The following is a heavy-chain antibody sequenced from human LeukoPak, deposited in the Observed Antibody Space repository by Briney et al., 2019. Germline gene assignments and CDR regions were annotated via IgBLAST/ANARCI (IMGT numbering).Heavy chain of an antibody. CDR2: IYYDGST. Sequence: LETLSLTCTVSGGSISSYYWSWIRQPPGKGLEWIGYIYYDGSTNYNPSLKSRVTISVDTSKNQFSLKLSSVTAADTAVYYCARVAMAENYYDSSGYFDYWGQGTLVTVSS. CDR1: GGSISSYY. D-gene: IGHD3-22*01. CDR3: ARVAMAENYYDSSGYFDY. J-gene: IGHJ4*02. V-gene: IGHV4-59*01.